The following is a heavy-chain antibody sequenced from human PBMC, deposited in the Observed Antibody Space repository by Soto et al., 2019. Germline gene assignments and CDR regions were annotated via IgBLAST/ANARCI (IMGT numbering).Heavy chain of an antibody. CDR3: ATGVIWIGYFTVDF. CDR2: FIPVYRTL. D-gene: IGHD3-3*01. Sequence: QVQLVQSGAEVKKPGSSVKVSCKASGGSFGHSAINWVRQTPGQGLEWLGGFIPVYRTLNYAQKFQGRVTITADESTGTAYMTLSSLASDDTAVYYCATGVIWIGYFTVDFWGQGTRVTVSS. CDR1: GGSFGHSA. V-gene: IGHV1-69*01. J-gene: IGHJ4*02.